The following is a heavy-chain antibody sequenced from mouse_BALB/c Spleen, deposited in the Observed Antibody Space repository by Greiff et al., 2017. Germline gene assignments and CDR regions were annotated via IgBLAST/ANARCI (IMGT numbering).Heavy chain of an antibody. CDR3: TRSNPEARWFAY. CDR1: GYTFTSYW. J-gene: IGHJ3*01. CDR2: IYPGNSDT. Sequence: VQLQQSGPELVKPGASVKMSCKASGYTFTSYWMHWVKQRPGQGLEWIGAIYPGNSDTSYNQKFKGKAKLTAVTSTSTAYMELSSLTNEDSAVYYCTRSNPEARWFAYWGQGTLVTVSA. V-gene: IGHV1-5*01.